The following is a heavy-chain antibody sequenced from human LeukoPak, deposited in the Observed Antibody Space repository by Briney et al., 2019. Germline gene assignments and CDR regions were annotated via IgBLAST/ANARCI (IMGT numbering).Heavy chain of an antibody. Sequence: KSSETLSLTCTVSGDSISAYYWSWIRQPPGKGLEWIGYIYYSGSTNYNPSLKTRVTISVDTSKNQFSLKLSSVTAADTAVYYCARGIGGYNYGYAFDYWGQGTLVTVSS. D-gene: IGHD5-18*01. V-gene: IGHV4-59*01. J-gene: IGHJ4*02. CDR2: IYYSGST. CDR1: GDSISAYY. CDR3: ARGIGGYNYGYAFDY.